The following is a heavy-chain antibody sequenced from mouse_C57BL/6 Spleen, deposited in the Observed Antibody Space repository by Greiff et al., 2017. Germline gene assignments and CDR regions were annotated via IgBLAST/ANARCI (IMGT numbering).Heavy chain of an antibody. J-gene: IGHJ2*01. CDR2: IDPETGGT. V-gene: IGHV1-15*01. D-gene: IGHD1-1*01. CDR3: TDYGSTPCDY. Sequence: QVQLKQSGAELVRPGASVTLSCKASGYTFTDYEMHWVKQTPVHGLEWIGAIDPETGGTAYNQKFKGKAILTADKSSSTAYMELRSLTSEDSAVYYGTDYGSTPCDYWGQGTTLTVSS. CDR1: GYTFTDYE.